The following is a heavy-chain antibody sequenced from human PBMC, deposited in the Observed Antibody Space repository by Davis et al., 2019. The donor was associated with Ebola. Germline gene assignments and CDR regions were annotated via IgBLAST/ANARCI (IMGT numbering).Heavy chain of an antibody. J-gene: IGHJ6*03. CDR1: GDSVSRNTAA. Sequence: SQTLSLTCAISGDSVSRNTAAWNWIRQSPSRGLEWLGRTYYRSKWYIDYAVSVKSRITINPDTSKNQFSLQLNSVTPEDTAVYYCARDQWRGYCTSTSCYDYYYMDVWGKGTTVTVSS. V-gene: IGHV6-1*01. CDR2: TYYRSKWYI. CDR3: ARDQWRGYCTSTSCYDYYYMDV. D-gene: IGHD2-2*01.